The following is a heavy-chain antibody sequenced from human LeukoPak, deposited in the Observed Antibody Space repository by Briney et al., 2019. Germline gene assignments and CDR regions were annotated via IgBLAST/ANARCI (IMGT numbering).Heavy chain of an antibody. CDR1: GFTFSSYA. D-gene: IGHD2-21*02. V-gene: IGHV3-23*01. CDR2: ISGSGGST. Sequence: GGSLRLSCAASGFTFSSYAMSWVRQAPGKGLEWVSAISGSGGSTYYADSVKGRFTISRDNSKNTLYLQMNSLRAEDTAVYYCAKNTRTRIVVVTAIPPYFDYWGQGTLVTVSS. J-gene: IGHJ4*02. CDR3: AKNTRTRIVVVTAIPPYFDY.